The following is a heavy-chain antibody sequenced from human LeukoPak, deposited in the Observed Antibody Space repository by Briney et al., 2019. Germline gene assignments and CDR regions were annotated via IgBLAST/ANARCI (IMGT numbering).Heavy chain of an antibody. CDR1: GFTFSSYA. D-gene: IGHD3-10*02. V-gene: IGHV3-23*01. J-gene: IGHJ6*04. CDR3: AELGITMIGGV. CDR2: ISGSGGST. Sequence: GGSLRLSCAASGFTFSSYAMTWVRQAPGKGLEWVSAISGSGGSTYYADSVKGRFTISRDNSKNTLHLQMNSLRAEDTAVYYCAELGITMIGGVWGKGTTVTISS.